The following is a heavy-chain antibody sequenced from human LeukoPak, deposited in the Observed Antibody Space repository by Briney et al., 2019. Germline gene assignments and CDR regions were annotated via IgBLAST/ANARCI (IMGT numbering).Heavy chain of an antibody. D-gene: IGHD6-6*01. CDR1: GYTFTSYG. Sequence: GASVKVSCKASGYTFTSYGISWVRQAPGQGLEWMGWISAYNGNTNYAQKLQGRVTMTTDTSTSTAYMELRSLRYDDTAVYYCARDSPCSSSSGFDYWGQGTLVTVSS. J-gene: IGHJ4*02. CDR3: ARDSPCSSSSGFDY. CDR2: ISAYNGNT. V-gene: IGHV1-18*01.